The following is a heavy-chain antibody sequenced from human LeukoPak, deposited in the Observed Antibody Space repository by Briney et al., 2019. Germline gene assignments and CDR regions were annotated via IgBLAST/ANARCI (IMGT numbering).Heavy chain of an antibody. CDR3: ARIDKTQRLVLGVEQ. J-gene: IGHJ1*01. Sequence: PSETLSLTCTVSGYYVTDGFYWGWVRQPPGKGLEWIGHIYHFRDTFYNPSLNTRVTLSVDTSQNQISLTLTSLTAADTATYYCARIDKTQRLVLGVEQWGQGTLVTVSS. CDR2: IYHFRDT. CDR1: GYYVTDGFY. D-gene: IGHD6-13*01. V-gene: IGHV4-38-2*02.